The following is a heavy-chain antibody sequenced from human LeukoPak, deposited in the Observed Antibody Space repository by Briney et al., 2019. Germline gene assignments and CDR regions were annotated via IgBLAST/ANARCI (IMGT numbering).Heavy chain of an antibody. V-gene: IGHV3-7*01. CDR1: GFTFSSYW. D-gene: IGHD6-13*01. Sequence: GGSLRLSCAASGFTFSSYWMSWVRQAPGKGLEWVANIKQDGSEKYYVDSVKGRFTISRDNAKYSLYLQMNSLRAEDTAVYYCATSQGYSSSPIDYWGQGTLVTVSS. J-gene: IGHJ4*02. CDR3: ATSQGYSSSPIDY. CDR2: IKQDGSEK.